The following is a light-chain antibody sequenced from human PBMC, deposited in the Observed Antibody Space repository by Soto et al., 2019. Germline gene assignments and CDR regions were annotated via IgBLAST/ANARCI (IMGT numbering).Light chain of an antibody. CDR2: GNI. CDR3: QSYDNSLSAWV. J-gene: IGLJ3*02. CDR1: GSNIGAGYD. V-gene: IGLV1-40*01. Sequence: QSVLTQPPSVSGAPGQRVTMSCTGSGSNIGAGYDVHWFQQLPGTAPRLLVYGNINRLWGVPARFSGSRSDTSASLAITGLQVEDEADYFCQSYDNSLSAWVFGGGTKLTVL.